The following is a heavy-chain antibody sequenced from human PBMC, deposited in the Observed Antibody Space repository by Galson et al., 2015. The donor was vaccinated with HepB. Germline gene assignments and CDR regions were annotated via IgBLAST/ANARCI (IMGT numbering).Heavy chain of an antibody. CDR1: GDSITNSDYF. J-gene: IGHJ3*02. CDR2: VHYSGAT. D-gene: IGHD2-15*01. V-gene: IGHV4-39*01. CDR3: ARSRYCRGGACAPPDAFDI. Sequence: SETLSLTCTVSGDSITNSDYFWAWIRQPPGKGLEWIGSVHYSGATYYNPSLKSRVTISLGTSKNQFSLRLSSVTAAATAVYFCARSRYCRGGACAPPDAFDIWGQGTMVTASS.